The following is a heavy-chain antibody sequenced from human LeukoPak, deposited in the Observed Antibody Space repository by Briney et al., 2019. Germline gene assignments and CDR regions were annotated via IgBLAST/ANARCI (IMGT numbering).Heavy chain of an antibody. CDR1: GGSISSHY. D-gene: IGHD3-16*01. V-gene: IGHV4-59*11. J-gene: IGHJ5*02. CDR2: IYYTGST. Sequence: SETLSLTCTVSGGSISSHYWGWIRQPPGKGLEWIGYIYYTGSTNYNPSLKSRVTISVDTSKNQFSLKLSSVTAADTAVYYCAREDYVWGSYTPWGQGTLVTVSS. CDR3: AREDYVWGSYTP.